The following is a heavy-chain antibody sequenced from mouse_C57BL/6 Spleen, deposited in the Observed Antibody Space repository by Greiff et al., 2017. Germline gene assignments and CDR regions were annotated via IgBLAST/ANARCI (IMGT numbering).Heavy chain of an antibody. CDR1: GYSITSGYY. V-gene: IGHV3-6*01. CDR3: ARAYDYDVWFAY. J-gene: IGHJ3*01. CDR2: ISYDGSN. Sequence: EVQLQESGPGLVKPSPSLSLTCSVTGYSITSGYYWNWIRQFPGNKLEWMDYISYDGSNNYNPSLKNRISITRDTSKNQLFLKLNSVTTEDTATYYCARAYDYDVWFAYWGQGTLVTVSA. D-gene: IGHD2-4*01.